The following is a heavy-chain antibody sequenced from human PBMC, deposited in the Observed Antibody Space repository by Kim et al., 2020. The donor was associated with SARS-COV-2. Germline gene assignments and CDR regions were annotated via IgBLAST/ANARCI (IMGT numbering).Heavy chain of an antibody. Sequence: SETLSLTCTVSGGSISSGSYYWSWIRQPAGKGLEWIGRIYTSGSTNYNPSLKSRVTISVDTSKNQFSLKLSSVTAADTAVYWVAATHRAVAYTYYYYGMDVWGQGTTVTVSS. V-gene: IGHV4-61*02. CDR1: GGSISSGSYY. J-gene: IGHJ6*02. CDR2: IYTSGST. D-gene: IGHD6-19*01. CDR3: AATHRAVAYTYYYYGMDV.